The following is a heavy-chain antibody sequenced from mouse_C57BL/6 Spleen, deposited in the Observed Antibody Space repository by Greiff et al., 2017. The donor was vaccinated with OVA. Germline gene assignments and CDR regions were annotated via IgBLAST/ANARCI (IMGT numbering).Heavy chain of an antibody. CDR2: ISYDGSN. J-gene: IGHJ2*01. V-gene: IGHV3-6*01. CDR1: GYSITSGYY. Sequence: EVKVEESGPGLVKPSQSLSLTCSVTGYSITSGYYWNWIRQFPGNKLEWMGYISYDGSNNYNPSLKNRISITRDTSKNQFFLKLNSVTTEDTATYYCAREEDYYGSSYDYWGQGTTLTVSS. CDR3: AREEDYYGSSYDY. D-gene: IGHD1-1*01.